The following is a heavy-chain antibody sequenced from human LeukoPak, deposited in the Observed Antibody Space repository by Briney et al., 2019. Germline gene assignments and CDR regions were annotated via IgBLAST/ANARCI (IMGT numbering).Heavy chain of an antibody. Sequence: PGGSLRLSCAASGFTFSSYAMSWVRQAPGKGLEWVSGVSGSGISTYYADSVKGRFTISRDSSENTLYLQMSSLRAEDTAVYYCAKDAVYGSGTYYNDHWGQGTLVTVSS. CDR1: GFTFSSYA. J-gene: IGHJ5*02. CDR2: VSGSGIST. V-gene: IGHV3-23*01. CDR3: AKDAVYGSGTYYNDH. D-gene: IGHD3-10*01.